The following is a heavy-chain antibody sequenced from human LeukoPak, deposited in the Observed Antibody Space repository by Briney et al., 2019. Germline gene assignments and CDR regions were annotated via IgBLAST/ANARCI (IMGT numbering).Heavy chain of an antibody. D-gene: IGHD3-3*01. CDR3: AKDSRDLDYDFWSGYSTHFDY. V-gene: IGHV3-23*01. Sequence: GGSLRLSCAASGFTFSSYAMSWVRQAPGKGLEWVSAISGSGGSTYYADSVKGRFTISRDDSKNTLYLQMNSLRAEDTAVYYCAKDSRDLDYDFWSGYSTHFDYWGQGTLVTVSS. CDR1: GFTFSSYA. CDR2: ISGSGGST. J-gene: IGHJ4*02.